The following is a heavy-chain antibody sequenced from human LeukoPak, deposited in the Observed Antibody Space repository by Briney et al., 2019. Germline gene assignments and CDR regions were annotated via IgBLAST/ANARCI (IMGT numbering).Heavy chain of an antibody. J-gene: IGHJ4*02. Sequence: SETLSLTCTVSGGSISSSSYYWDWIRQPPGKGLEWIGSIYYSGSTYYNPSLKSRVTISVDTSKNQFSLKLSSVTAADTALYYCARTTTFVPIAVAGTVFDYWGQGTLVTVSS. D-gene: IGHD6-19*01. CDR3: ARTTTFVPIAVAGTVFDY. CDR1: GGSISSSSYY. V-gene: IGHV4-39*07. CDR2: IYYSGST.